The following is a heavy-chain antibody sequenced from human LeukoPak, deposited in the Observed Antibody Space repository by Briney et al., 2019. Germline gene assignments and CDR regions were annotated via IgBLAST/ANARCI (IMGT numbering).Heavy chain of an antibody. Sequence: GGSLRLSCAASGSTFGSNGISWARQAPGKGLEWLATLSQDGSEKYYVDSVKGRFTISRDNAKNSLYLQMNSLRAEDTAVYYCARDKYYYDSSGYYRGKYFQHWGQGTLVTVSS. CDR3: ARDKYYYDSSGYYRGKYFQH. J-gene: IGHJ1*01. CDR2: LSQDGSEK. CDR1: GSTFGSNG. V-gene: IGHV3-7*01. D-gene: IGHD3-22*01.